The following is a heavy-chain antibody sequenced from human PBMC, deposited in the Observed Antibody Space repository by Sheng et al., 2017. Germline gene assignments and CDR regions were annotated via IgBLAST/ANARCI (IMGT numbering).Heavy chain of an antibody. D-gene: IGHD3-22*01. J-gene: IGHJ3*02. CDR1: GYSISSGYY. V-gene: IGHV4-38-2*02. CDR3: ARDPTSSGYYYVGDAFDI. Sequence: QVQLQESGPGLVKPSETLSLTCAVSGYSISSGYYWGWIRQPPGKGLEWIGSIYHSGSTYYNPSLKSRVTISVDTSKNQFSLKLSSVTAADTAVYYCARDPTSSGYYYVGDAFDIWGQGTSGHLLF. CDR2: IYHSGST.